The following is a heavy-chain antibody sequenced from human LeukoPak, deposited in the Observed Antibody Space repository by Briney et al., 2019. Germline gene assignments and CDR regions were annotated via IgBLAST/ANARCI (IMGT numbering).Heavy chain of an antibody. J-gene: IGHJ4*02. CDR1: GGSISSYY. Sequence: SETLSLTRTVSGGSISSYYWSWIRQPPAKGLAWIGYIYYSGSTNYNPSLKSRVTISVDTSKNQFSLKLSSVTAADTAVYYCARSPVLRYFDWLSFDYWGQGTLVTVSS. CDR2: IYYSGST. D-gene: IGHD3-9*01. CDR3: ARSPVLRYFDWLSFDY. V-gene: IGHV4-59*01.